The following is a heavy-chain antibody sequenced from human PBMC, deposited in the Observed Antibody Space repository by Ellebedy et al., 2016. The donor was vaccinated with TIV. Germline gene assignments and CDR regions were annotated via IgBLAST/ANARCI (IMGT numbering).Heavy chain of an antibody. J-gene: IGHJ5*02. CDR3: ARVPRITGTTWWFDP. Sequence: AASVKVSCKASGGTFRSYAISWVRQAPGQGLEWMGGILPMFDKANYAQRFQGRVTITADKSTSTGYMELHSLRSEDTAVYYCARVPRITGTTWWFDPWGQGTLVTVSS. D-gene: IGHD1-7*01. V-gene: IGHV1-69*06. CDR2: ILPMFDKA. CDR1: GGTFRSYA.